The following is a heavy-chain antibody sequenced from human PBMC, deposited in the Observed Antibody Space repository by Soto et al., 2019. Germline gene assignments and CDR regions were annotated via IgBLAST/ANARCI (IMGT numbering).Heavy chain of an antibody. D-gene: IGHD6-19*01. J-gene: IGHJ4*02. CDR2: ISGSGGST. V-gene: IGHV3-23*01. CDR3: AKSGSGSGWSDY. CDR1: GFTFSSYA. Sequence: EVQLLESGGGLVQPGWSLRLSCAASGFTFSSYAMSWVRQAPGKGLEWVSAISGSGGSTYYADSVKGRFTISRDNSKNTLYLQMNSLRAEDTAVYYCAKSGSGSGWSDYWGQGTLVTVSS.